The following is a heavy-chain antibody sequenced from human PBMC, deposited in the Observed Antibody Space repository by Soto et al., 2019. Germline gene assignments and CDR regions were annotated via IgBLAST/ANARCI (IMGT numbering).Heavy chain of an antibody. Sequence: EVHLEESGGGLVQPGGSLRLSCAASGFSLSPYWMHWVRQVPGRGLEWVARLSSDGFGAAYADSVKGRFFISRDIARNTLSLHMNCLRADDTAVYYCARDLGGPDYWGRGTSVTVSS. V-gene: IGHV3-74*03. J-gene: IGHJ4*02. D-gene: IGHD3-16*01. CDR1: GFSLSPYW. CDR3: ARDLGGPDY. CDR2: LSSDGFGA.